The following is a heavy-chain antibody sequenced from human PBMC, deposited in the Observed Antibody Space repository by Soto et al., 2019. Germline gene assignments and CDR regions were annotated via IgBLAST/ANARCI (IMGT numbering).Heavy chain of an antibody. J-gene: IGHJ4*02. CDR2: IYYSGRT. V-gene: IGHV4-39*01. CDR3: ASQTAGGSGLYTGYSVYYFDY. Sequence: QLQLQESGPGLVKPSETLSLTCTVSGGSISSSSYYWGWIRQPPGKGLAWIGSIYYSGRTYYNTSLNRRVTICVATTKNGFTLKLSCGTAAEASVYYCASQTAGGSGLYTGYSVYYFDYWGQGTLVTVS. CDR1: GGSISSSSYY. D-gene: IGHD6-19*01.